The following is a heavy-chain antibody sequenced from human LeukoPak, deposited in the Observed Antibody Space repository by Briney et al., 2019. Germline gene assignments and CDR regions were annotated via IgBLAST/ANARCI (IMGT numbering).Heavy chain of an antibody. CDR1: GGTFSSYA. V-gene: IGHV1-69*06. CDR3: ARESYYYGSSVGRDDAFDI. J-gene: IGHJ3*02. Sequence: SVKVSCKASGGTFSSYAISWVRQAPGQGLEWMGGIIPIFGTANYAQKFQGRVTITADKSTSTAYMELSSLRSDDTAVYYCARESYYYGSSVGRDDAFDIWGQGTMVTVSS. D-gene: IGHD3-22*01. CDR2: IIPIFGTA.